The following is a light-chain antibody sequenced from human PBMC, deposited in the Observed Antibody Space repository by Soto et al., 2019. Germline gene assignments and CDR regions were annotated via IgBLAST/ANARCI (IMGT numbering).Light chain of an antibody. CDR1: SSDVGGYNY. CDR3: SSYAGTHIV. V-gene: IGLV2-8*01. Sequence: QSVLTQPLSASGSPGQSVTISCTGTSSDVGGYNYVSWYQQHPGKAPKLMIYDVNQRPSGVPDRFSGSKSGNTASLTVSGLQAEDQADYYCSSYAGTHIVFGTGTKLTVL. CDR2: DVN. J-gene: IGLJ1*01.